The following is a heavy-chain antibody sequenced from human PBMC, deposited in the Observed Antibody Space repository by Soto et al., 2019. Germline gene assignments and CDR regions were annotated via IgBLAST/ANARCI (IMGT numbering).Heavy chain of an antibody. CDR1: GGSINRYY. D-gene: IGHD3-16*02. J-gene: IGHJ3*02. CDR2: IYYSGST. Sequence: TSETLSLTCTVSGGSINRYYWSWIRQPPGKGLEWIGYIYYSGSTNYNPSLKSRVTISVDTSKNQFSLKLSSVTAADTAVYYCARLYGLDAFDIWGQGTMVTVSS. V-gene: IGHV4-59*08. CDR3: ARLYGLDAFDI.